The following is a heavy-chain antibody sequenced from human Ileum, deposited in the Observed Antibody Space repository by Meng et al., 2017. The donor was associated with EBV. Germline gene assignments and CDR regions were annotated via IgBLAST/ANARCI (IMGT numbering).Heavy chain of an antibody. CDR2: IYHSGST. J-gene: IGHJ4*02. CDR1: GDSMTNNNW. D-gene: IGHD2-8*01. CDR3: ARTGVGLAFDY. V-gene: IGHV4-4*02. Sequence: QLREAGPGLVKSSGTLSLTCGDSGDSMTNNNWWTWVRQPPGKGLEWIGEIYHSGSTNYNPSLQSRATISVDMSKKQFSLKLRSVTAADTAVYYCARTGVGLAFDYWGLGTLVTVSS.